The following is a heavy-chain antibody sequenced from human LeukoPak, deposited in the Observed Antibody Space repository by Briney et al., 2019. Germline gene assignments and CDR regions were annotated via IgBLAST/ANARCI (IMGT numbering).Heavy chain of an antibody. CDR1: GGSFSGYY. CDR2: ISHSGST. V-gene: IGHV4-34*01. CDR3: ARIAAAGTRGITPFDY. J-gene: IGHJ4*02. D-gene: IGHD6-13*01. Sequence: SETLSLTCAVYGGSFSGYYWSWIRQPPGKGLEWIGEISHSGSTNYNPSLKSRVTISVDTSKNQFSLKLSSVTAADTAVYYCARIAAAGTRGITPFDYWGQGTLVTVSS.